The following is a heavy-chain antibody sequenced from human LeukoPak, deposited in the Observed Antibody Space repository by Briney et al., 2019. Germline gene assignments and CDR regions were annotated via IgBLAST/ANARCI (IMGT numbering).Heavy chain of an antibody. CDR3: AREFASTVLMVNWFDP. CDR1: GYTFTNYG. CDR2: ISAYNGDT. J-gene: IGHJ5*02. V-gene: IGHV1-18*01. Sequence: ASVKVSCKASGYTFTNYGITWVRQAPGQGLEWMGWISAYNGDTNYAQKLQGRVTMTTDTSTSTAYIELRSLRSDDTAMYYCAREFASTVLMVNWFDPWGQGTLVSVSS. D-gene: IGHD2-8*01.